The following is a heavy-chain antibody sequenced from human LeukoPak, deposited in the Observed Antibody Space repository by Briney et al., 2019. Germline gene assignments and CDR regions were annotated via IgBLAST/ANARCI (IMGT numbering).Heavy chain of an antibody. CDR1: GFTFSNYW. CDR2: IKEDGNGK. Sequence: PGGSLRLSCAASGFTFSNYWMSWVRQAPGKGLEWVANIKEDGNGKYYVDSVKGRFTISGDNAKNSLYLQMNSLRAEDTAVYYCARGPSMATRFDYWGQGTLVTVSS. D-gene: IGHD3-3*02. J-gene: IGHJ4*02. V-gene: IGHV3-7*01. CDR3: ARGPSMATRFDY.